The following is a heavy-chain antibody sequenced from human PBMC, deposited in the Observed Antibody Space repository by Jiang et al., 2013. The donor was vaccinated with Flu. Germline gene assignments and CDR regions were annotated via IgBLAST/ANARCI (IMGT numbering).Heavy chain of an antibody. D-gene: IGHD2-15*01. Sequence: TISVDTSKNQFSLKLSSVTAADTAVYYCARDLVVAATPGWFDPWGQGTLVTVSS. J-gene: IGHJ5*02. V-gene: IGHV4-4*08. CDR3: ARDLVVAATPGWFDP.